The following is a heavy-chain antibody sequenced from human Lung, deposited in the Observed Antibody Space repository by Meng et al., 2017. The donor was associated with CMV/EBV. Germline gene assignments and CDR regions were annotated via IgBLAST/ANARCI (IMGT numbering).Heavy chain of an antibody. Sequence: GGSXRLSCAASGFTFSNYEMNWVRQAPGQGLEWVSYISTSGSTMYYADSVKGRFTVSRDNAKNSLYLQMNSLRAEDTAVYYCARNGQKTGTPSNYWGQGTLVTVSS. V-gene: IGHV3-48*03. CDR2: ISTSGSTM. CDR1: GFTFSNYE. CDR3: ARNGQKTGTPSNY. J-gene: IGHJ4*02. D-gene: IGHD1-1*01.